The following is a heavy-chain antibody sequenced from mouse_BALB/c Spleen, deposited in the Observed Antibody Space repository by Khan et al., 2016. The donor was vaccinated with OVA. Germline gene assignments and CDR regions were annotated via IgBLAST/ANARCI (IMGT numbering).Heavy chain of an antibody. CDR1: GFSLTNYG. Sequence: QVQLKESGPGLVAPSQSLSITCTISGFSLTNYGVHWVRQPPGKGLEWLVVIWSDGSATYNSGLQSRLSITKDNSRNQVFLKMNSLQTDDTAMYYWARQPYYHYYIMDNWGQGTSVTVSS. D-gene: IGHD2-10*01. V-gene: IGHV2-6-1*01. CDR3: ARQPYYHYYIMDN. J-gene: IGHJ4*01. CDR2: IWSDGSA.